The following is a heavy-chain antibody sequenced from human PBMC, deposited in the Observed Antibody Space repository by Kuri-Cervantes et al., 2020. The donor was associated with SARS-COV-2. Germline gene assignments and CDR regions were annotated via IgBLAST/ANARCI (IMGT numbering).Heavy chain of an antibody. CDR3: ARVRRNYYDSSGFPDDY. V-gene: IGHV3-21*01. D-gene: IGHD3-22*01. J-gene: IGHJ4*02. CDR2: ISSSSSYI. Sequence: GESLKISCAASGFTVSSNYVSWVRQAPGKGLEWVSSISSSSSYIYYADSVKGRFTISRDNAKNTLYLQMNSLRAEDTAVYYCARVRRNYYDSSGFPDDYWGQGTLVTVSS. CDR1: GFTVSSNY.